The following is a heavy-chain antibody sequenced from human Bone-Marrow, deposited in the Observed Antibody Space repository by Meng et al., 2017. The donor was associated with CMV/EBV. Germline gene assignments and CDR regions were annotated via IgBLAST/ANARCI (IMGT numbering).Heavy chain of an antibody. Sequence: GESLKISCAASGFTFSDYYMSWIRQAPGKGLEWVSYISSSGSTIYYADSVKGRFTISRDNAKNTLYLQMNSLRAEDTAVYYCAKDPHLITIFGVVIKKSPSNYYGMDVWGQGTTVTVSS. J-gene: IGHJ6*02. CDR1: GFTFSDYY. CDR2: ISSSGSTI. CDR3: AKDPHLITIFGVVIKKSPSNYYGMDV. V-gene: IGHV3-11*04. D-gene: IGHD3-3*01.